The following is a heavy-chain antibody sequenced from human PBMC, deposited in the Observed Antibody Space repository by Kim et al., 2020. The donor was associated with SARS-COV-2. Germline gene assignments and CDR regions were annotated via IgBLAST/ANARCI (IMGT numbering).Heavy chain of an antibody. D-gene: IGHD3-22*01. CDR3: ARSNTMIPEDY. CDR2: EK. V-gene: IGHV3-7*01. J-gene: IGHJ4*02. Sequence: EKYYVGSVRGRYAISRDSAKNSVYLQMNSLRAEDTAVYYCARSNTMIPEDYWGQGTLVTVSS.